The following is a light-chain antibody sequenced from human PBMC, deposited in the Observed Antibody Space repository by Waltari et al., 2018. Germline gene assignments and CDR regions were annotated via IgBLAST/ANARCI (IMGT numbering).Light chain of an antibody. CDR3: QMYVRLPVT. V-gene: IGKV3-20*01. CDR1: QSVGRA. Sequence: EIVLTQSPGTLALSPGERATLSCRASQSVGRALALYQQKPGQAPRLLIYDASSRVTGISDKFSGSGSGTDFSLTISRVEPEDFAVYFCQMYVRLPVTFGQGTKVEVK. CDR2: DAS. J-gene: IGKJ1*01.